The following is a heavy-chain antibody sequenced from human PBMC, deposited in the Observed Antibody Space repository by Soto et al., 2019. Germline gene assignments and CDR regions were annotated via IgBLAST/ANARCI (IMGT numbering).Heavy chain of an antibody. V-gene: IGHV3-33*05. Sequence: QVQLVESGGGVVQPGRSLRLSCAASGFTFSAYGIHWVRQAPGKGLEWVATISFDSRDKLNVDSMNGRLTISRENSRNTVYVQIDSMRAEDTAVYHCARVCGGDCGNAFDVWGQGTVVAVSP. CDR1: GFTFSAYG. J-gene: IGHJ3*01. D-gene: IGHD2-21*02. CDR3: ARVCGGDCGNAFDV. CDR2: ISFDSRDK.